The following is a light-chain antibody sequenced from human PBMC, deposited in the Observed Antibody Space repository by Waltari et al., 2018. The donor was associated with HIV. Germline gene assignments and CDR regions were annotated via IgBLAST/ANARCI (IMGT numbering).Light chain of an antibody. J-gene: IGLJ2*01. CDR2: SNN. Sequence: HSALTQQPSAARTRGQRVTIPCSGSDANIVSDVVNWYQQLPGTAPKLLIDSNNHRPSVVPDRFSGSKSGTSASLAISGLQSEDEGSYYCAAWDATLKALLFGGGTKLTVL. CDR1: DANIVSDV. V-gene: IGLV1-44*01. CDR3: AAWDATLKALL.